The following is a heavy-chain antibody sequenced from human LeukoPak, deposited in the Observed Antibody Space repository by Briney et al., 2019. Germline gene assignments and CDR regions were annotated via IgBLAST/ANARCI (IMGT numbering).Heavy chain of an antibody. CDR1: GGSISTYY. V-gene: IGHV4-59*08. Sequence: TLSLTCTVSGGSISTYYWSWIRQPPGKGLEWIGYIYYSGSTNYNPSLKSRVTISVDTSKNQFSLKLSSVTAAVTALYYCARAVGVGRGTYFDLWGRGTLVTVSS. CDR2: IYYSGST. D-gene: IGHD1-1*01. CDR3: ARAVGVGRGTYFDL. J-gene: IGHJ2*01.